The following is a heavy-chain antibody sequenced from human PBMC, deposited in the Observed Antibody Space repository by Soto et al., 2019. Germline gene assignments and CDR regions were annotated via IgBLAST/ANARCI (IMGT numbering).Heavy chain of an antibody. Sequence: HGGSLELACAASGVTFCSYAMPWVRQAPGKGLEWVAVISYDGNNKYYADSVKGRFTISRDNSKNTLNLQMNSLRAEDTAVYYCARDSSPTGYCSSNSCQTDWFDPWGQGTQVTVSS. CDR2: ISYDGNNK. CDR1: GVTFCSYA. CDR3: ARDSSPTGYCSSNSCQTDWFDP. V-gene: IGHV3-30-3*01. D-gene: IGHD2-2*01. J-gene: IGHJ5*02.